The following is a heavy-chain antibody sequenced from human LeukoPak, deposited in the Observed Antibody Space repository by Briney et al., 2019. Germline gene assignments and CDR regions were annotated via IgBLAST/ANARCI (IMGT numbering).Heavy chain of an antibody. Sequence: SETLSLTCTVSGYSISSGYYWGWIRQPPGKGLEWIGSIYHSGSTYYNPSLKSRVTISVDTSKNQFSLKLSSVTAADTAVYYCARGRIQLEYYHYYYMDVWGKGTTVTVSS. J-gene: IGHJ6*03. V-gene: IGHV4-38-2*02. CDR2: IYHSGST. CDR3: ARGRIQLEYYHYYYMDV. CDR1: GYSISSGYY. D-gene: IGHD5-18*01.